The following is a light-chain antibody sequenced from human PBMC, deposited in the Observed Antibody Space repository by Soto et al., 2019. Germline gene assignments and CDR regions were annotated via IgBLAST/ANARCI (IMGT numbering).Light chain of an antibody. CDR2: AGS. CDR1: QGVGND. Sequence: AIQLTQSPFSLSASVGDTGTITCRASQGVGNDLAWYRQRPGKAPQLVIYAGSKSHSGVSSRFSGSGSGTDFVLTIRDLQPDDLATYFCLQDYTYPLTFGGGTKLEI. V-gene: IGKV1-6*01. J-gene: IGKJ4*01. CDR3: LQDYTYPLT.